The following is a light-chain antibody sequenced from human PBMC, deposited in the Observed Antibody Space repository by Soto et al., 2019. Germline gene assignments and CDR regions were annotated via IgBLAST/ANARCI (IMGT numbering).Light chain of an antibody. J-gene: IGLJ6*01. CDR2: DVS. CDR1: SSDVGGYNY. CDR3: CSYTSSSTLYV. Sequence: QSALTQPASVSGSPGQSITISCTGTSSDVGGYNYVSWYQQHPGKAPKLMIYDVSNRPSGVSNRFSGSKSGNTASLTISVLEAEDEDEYYCCSYTSSSTLYVFGTGTQLTVL. V-gene: IGLV2-14*01.